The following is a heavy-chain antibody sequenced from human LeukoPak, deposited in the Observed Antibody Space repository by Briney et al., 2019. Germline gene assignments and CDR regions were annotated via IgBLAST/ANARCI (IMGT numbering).Heavy chain of an antibody. J-gene: IGHJ3*02. CDR2: ISSSSSYI. CDR1: GFTFSSYS. CDR3: AREVVPAAWDLDAFDI. V-gene: IGHV3-21*01. D-gene: IGHD2-2*01. Sequence: GGSLRLSCAASGFTFSSYSMNWVRQAPGKGLEWVSSISSSSSYIYYADSVKGRFTISRDNAKNSLYLQMNSLRAEDTAVYYCAREVVPAAWDLDAFDIWGQGTIVTVSS.